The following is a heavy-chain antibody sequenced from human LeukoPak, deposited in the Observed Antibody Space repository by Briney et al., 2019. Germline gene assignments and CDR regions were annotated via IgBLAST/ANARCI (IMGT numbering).Heavy chain of an antibody. V-gene: IGHV1-8*03. J-gene: IGHJ5*02. CDR2: MNPNSGNT. CDR1: GYTFTSYD. CDR3: VRGDLGYSDIDH. D-gene: IGHD5-12*01. Sequence: ASVRVSCKASGYTFTSYDINWVRQATGQGLEWMGWMNPNSGNTGYAHKFQGRVTITRDTSITTAYMELSSLGSEDTAVYYCVRGDLGYSDIDHWGQGTLVTVSS.